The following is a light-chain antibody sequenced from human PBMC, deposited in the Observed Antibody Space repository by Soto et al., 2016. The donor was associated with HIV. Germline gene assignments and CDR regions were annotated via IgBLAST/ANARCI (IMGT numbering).Light chain of an antibody. CDR1: QSLVHSDGNTY. Sequence: DVVMTQSPLSLSVTLGQPASISCRSSQSLVHSDGNTYLTWFQQRSGQSPRRLIYRISNRDSGVPDRFSGSGSGTDFTLRISRVEADDVGVYYCMHGTHWPWTFGQGTKVEIK. V-gene: IGKV2-30*02. CDR2: RIS. CDR3: MHGTHWPWT. J-gene: IGKJ1*01.